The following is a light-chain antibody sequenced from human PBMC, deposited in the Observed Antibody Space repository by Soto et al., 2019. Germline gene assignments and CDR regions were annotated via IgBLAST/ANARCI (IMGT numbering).Light chain of an antibody. J-gene: IGLJ2*01. CDR2: EVS. Sequence: QSVLTQPASVSGSPGQSITISCTGTSSDVGGYNYVSWYQHHPGKAPKLMVYEVSNRPSGISNRFSGSKSGNTASLAISGLRSEDDADYYCAAWDDSLVVFGGGTKLTVL. V-gene: IGLV2-14*01. CDR1: SSDVGGYNY. CDR3: AAWDDSLVV.